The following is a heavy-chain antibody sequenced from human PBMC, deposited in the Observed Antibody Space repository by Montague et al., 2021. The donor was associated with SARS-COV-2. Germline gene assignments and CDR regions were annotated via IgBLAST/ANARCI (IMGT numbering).Heavy chain of an antibody. D-gene: IGHD6-13*01. V-gene: IGHV6-1*01. CDR2: TYFRSKWYN. J-gene: IGHJ4*02. CDR3: GRVFAPAGTFDF. Sequence: CAIFGDSVSTNNTTWNWVRQSPSGHLEWLGRTYFRSKWYNDYAVXVKSRITINPDTSKNQFSLQLKSVTTKDTAIYFCGRVFAPAGTFDFWGQGTLVTVSS. CDR1: GDSVSTNNTT.